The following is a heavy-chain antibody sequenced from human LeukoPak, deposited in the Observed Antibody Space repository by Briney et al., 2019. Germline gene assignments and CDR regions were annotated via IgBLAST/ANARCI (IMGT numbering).Heavy chain of an antibody. CDR3: TKGGSYGPLDY. CDR2: ISDSGGDT. D-gene: IGHD1-26*01. CDR1: GFTFSNSA. V-gene: IGHV3-23*01. Sequence: GGSLRLSCAVSGFTFSNSAMTWVRRAPGKGLEWVAAISDSGGDTIYTDSVKDRFTISRDNSKNTLYLQMNSLRADDTAVYYCTKGGSYGPLDYWGQGTLVTVSS. J-gene: IGHJ4*02.